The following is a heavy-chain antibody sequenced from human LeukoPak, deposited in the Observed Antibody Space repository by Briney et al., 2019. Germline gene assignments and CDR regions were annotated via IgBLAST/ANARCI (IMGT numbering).Heavy chain of an antibody. Sequence: GGSLRLSCAASGFNFNNYPMHWVRQVPGRGPQWVALISYDGIDSYIADSVKGRFSISRDNSKNTLFLQTNSLRPEDTAVYYCARDRYTKNYFDALDLWGQGSTVTVSS. CDR2: ISYDGIDS. V-gene: IGHV3-30*04. J-gene: IGHJ3*01. CDR3: ARDRYTKNYFDALDL. D-gene: IGHD3-16*02. CDR1: GFNFNNYP.